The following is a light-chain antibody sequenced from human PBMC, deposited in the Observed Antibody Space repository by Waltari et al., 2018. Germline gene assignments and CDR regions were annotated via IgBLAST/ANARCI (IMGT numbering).Light chain of an antibody. CDR1: TGAVTSGSF. CDR2: SAN. CDR3: LLFYGGAYV. V-gene: IGLV7-43*01. Sequence: QTVVTQEPSLTVSPGGTVTLTCASSTGAVTSGSFPTWFQQRPGQPPRSLIYSANNKRAWPPARFSGSLIGGKAALTLSGVQPEDEAEYYCLLFYGGAYVFGTGTKLTVL. J-gene: IGLJ1*01.